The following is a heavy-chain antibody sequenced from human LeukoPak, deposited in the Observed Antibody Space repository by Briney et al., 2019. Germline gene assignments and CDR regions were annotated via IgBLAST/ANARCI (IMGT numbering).Heavy chain of an antibody. CDR2: IIPIFGTA. J-gene: IGHJ6*03. Sequence: GASVKVSCKASGYTFTSYGISWVRQAPGQGLEWMGGIIPIFGTANYAQKFQGRVTITADKSTSTAYMELSSLRSDDTAVYYCARTTPHYYYYYYMDVWGKGTTVTVSS. V-gene: IGHV1-69*06. CDR1: GYTFTSYG. D-gene: IGHD4-17*01. CDR3: ARTTPHYYYYYYMDV.